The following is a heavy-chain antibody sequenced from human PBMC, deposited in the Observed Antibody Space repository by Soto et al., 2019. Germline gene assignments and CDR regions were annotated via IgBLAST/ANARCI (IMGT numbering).Heavy chain of an antibody. Sequence: EVHLVESGGGLVQPGGSRRLSCAASGFTFSSYWMHWVRQAPGKGLVWVSRINRDGSSASYVDSVKGRFTVSRDNAKNTLYLQMNSLRAEDTAVYYCARIGQIAGLGHWGQGALVTVSS. CDR3: ARIGQIAGLGH. J-gene: IGHJ4*02. CDR1: GFTFSSYW. D-gene: IGHD3-22*01. V-gene: IGHV3-74*01. CDR2: INRDGSSA.